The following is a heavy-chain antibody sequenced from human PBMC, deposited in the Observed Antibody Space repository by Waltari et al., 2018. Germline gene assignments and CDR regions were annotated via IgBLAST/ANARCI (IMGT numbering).Heavy chain of an antibody. CDR2: IIPNFGTA. CDR1: GGTFSSYA. Sequence: HVQLVQSGAEVKKPGSSVKVSCKASGGTFSSYAISVVRPAPGQGLEWMGGIIPNFGTANYAQKFQGRVTITADKSTSTAYMELSSLRSEDTAVYYCAMEGGSGIFYYGMDVWGQGTTVTVSS. CDR3: AMEGGSGIFYYGMDV. J-gene: IGHJ6*02. D-gene: IGHD3-10*01. V-gene: IGHV1-69*14.